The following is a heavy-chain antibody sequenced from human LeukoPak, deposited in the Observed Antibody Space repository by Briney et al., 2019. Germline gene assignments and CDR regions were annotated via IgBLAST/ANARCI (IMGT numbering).Heavy chain of an antibody. D-gene: IGHD5-24*01. J-gene: IGHJ5*02. V-gene: IGHV3-11*01. CDR1: GFTFSDYY. Sequence: GGSLRLSCAASGFTFSDYYMSWIRQAPGKGLKWLSCISSGGTITFYADSVKGRFTISRDNDKNSLHLQMSSLRAEDTAIYYCAIDLVQLWHRGSSWGQGTLVTVSS. CDR3: AIDLVQLWHRGSS. CDR2: ISSGGTIT.